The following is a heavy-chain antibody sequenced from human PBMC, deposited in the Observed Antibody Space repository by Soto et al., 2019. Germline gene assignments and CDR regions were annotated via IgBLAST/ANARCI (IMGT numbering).Heavy chain of an antibody. V-gene: IGHV1-69*13. CDR3: AREYGSGRAGNYSYGMDV. D-gene: IGHD3-10*01. CDR2: IIPIFGTA. J-gene: IGHJ6*02. Sequence: GASVKVSCKASGGTFSSYAISWVRQAPGQGLEWMGGIIPIFGTANYAQKFQGRVTITADESTSTAYMELSSLRSGDTAVYYCAREYGSGRAGNYSYGMDVWGQGTTVTVSS. CDR1: GGTFSSYA.